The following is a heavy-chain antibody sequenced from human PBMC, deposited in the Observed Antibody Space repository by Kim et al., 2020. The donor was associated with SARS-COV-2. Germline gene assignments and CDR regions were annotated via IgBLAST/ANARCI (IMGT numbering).Heavy chain of an antibody. CDR2: IYYSGST. D-gene: IGHD1-26*01. J-gene: IGHJ4*02. CDR1: GGSISSSSYY. V-gene: IGHV4-39*01. Sequence: SETLSLTCTVSGGSISSSSYYWGWIRQPPGKGLEWIGSIYYSGSTYYNPSLKSRVTISVDTSKNQFSLKLSSVTAADTAVYYCARQRGGSYYGGVDYWGQGTLVTVSS. CDR3: ARQRGGSYYGGVDY.